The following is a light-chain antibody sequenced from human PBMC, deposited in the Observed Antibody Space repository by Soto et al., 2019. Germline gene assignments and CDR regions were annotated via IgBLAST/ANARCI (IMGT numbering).Light chain of an antibody. CDR1: SSDVGHNKY. CDR2: KFS. CDR3: SSFTTDSTYV. Sequence: QSVLTQPASVSGSPGQSITISCTGTSSDVGHNKYVSWYQQYPGKVPKLLINKFSNRPSGVSNLFSGSKSGNTASLTISGLLAEDEADYYCSSFTTDSTYVFGTGTKVTV. J-gene: IGLJ1*01. V-gene: IGLV2-14*01.